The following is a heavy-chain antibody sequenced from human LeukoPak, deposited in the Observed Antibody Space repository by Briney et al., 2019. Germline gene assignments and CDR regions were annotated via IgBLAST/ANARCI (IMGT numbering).Heavy chain of an antibody. V-gene: IGHV3-30*18. CDR2: ISYDGSNK. D-gene: IGHD6-13*01. CDR1: GFTFSSYG. J-gene: IGHJ4*02. CDR3: AKDHGAANANDY. Sequence: GGSLRLSCAASGFTFSSYGMHWVRQAPGKGLEWVAVISYDGSNKYYADSVKGRFTISRDNSKNTLYLQMNSLRAEDTAVYYCAKDHGAANANDYWGQGTLVTVSS.